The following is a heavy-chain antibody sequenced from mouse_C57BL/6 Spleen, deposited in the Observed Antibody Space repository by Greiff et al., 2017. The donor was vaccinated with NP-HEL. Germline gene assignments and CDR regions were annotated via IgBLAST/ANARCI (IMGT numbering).Heavy chain of an antibody. Sequence: QVQLQQSGAELARPGASVKLSCKASGYTFTSYGISWVKQRTGQGLEWIGEIYPRSGNTYYNEKFKGKATLTADKSSSTAYMELRSLTSEDSAVYFCAREEYYGSSEGFAYWGQGTLVTVSA. D-gene: IGHD1-1*01. J-gene: IGHJ3*01. CDR2: IYPRSGNT. CDR1: GYTFTSYG. CDR3: AREEYYGSSEGFAY. V-gene: IGHV1-81*01.